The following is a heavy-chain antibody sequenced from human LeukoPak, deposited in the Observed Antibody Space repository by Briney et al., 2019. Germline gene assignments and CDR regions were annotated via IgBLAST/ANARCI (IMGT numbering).Heavy chain of an antibody. J-gene: IGHJ4*02. Sequence: PSETLSLTCSVSGGSISSSTYYWGWIRQPPGKGLGLIGSIYYSGNTYYNPSLKSRVTISIDTSKNQFSLNLSSVTAADTAVYYCARLVGAATDPFDYWGQGTLVTVSS. V-gene: IGHV4-39*01. CDR2: IYYSGNT. CDR1: GGSISSSTYY. D-gene: IGHD1-26*01. CDR3: ARLVGAATDPFDY.